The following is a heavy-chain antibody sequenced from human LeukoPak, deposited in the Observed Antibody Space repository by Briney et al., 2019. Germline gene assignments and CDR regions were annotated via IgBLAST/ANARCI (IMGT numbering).Heavy chain of an antibody. CDR3: ARGGRGDQNYFDY. CDR2: VNTNTANP. Sequence: GASVKVSCKASRYTFTSYAMTWVRQAPGQGLEWMGWVNTNTANPTYAQDFTGRFVFSLDTSVSTAYLQISSLKAEDTAVYYCARGGRGDQNYFDYWGQGTLVTVSS. CDR1: RYTFTSYA. D-gene: IGHD3-16*01. J-gene: IGHJ4*02. V-gene: IGHV7-4-1*02.